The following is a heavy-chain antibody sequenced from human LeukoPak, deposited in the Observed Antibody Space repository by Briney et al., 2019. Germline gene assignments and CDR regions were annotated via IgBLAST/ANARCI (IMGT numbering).Heavy chain of an antibody. CDR2: IYYSGST. V-gene: IGHV4-31*03. CDR3: ARFLRSGWYVIDY. CDR1: GGSISSGGYY. D-gene: IGHD6-19*01. Sequence: PSQTLSLTCTVSGGSISSGGYYWSWIRQHPGKGLEWIGYIYYSGSTYYNPSLKSRVTISVDTSKNQFSLKLSSVTAADTAVYYCARFLRSGWYVIDYWGQGTLVTVSS. J-gene: IGHJ4*02.